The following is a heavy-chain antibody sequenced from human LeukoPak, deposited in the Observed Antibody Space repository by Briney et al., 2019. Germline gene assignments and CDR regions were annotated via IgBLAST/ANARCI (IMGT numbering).Heavy chain of an antibody. V-gene: IGHV4-34*01. CDR1: GGSFSGYY. CDR2: INHSGST. Sequence: SETPSLTCAVYGGSFSGYYWSWIRQPPGKGLEWIGEINHSGSTNYNPSLKSRVTISVDTSKNQFSLKLSSVTAADTAVYYCARGKIGYYYGSGSQHLFDYWGQGTLVTVSS. D-gene: IGHD3-10*01. CDR3: ARGKIGYYYGSGSQHLFDY. J-gene: IGHJ4*02.